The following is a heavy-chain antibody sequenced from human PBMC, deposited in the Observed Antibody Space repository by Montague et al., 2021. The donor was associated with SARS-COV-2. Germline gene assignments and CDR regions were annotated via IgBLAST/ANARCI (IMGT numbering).Heavy chain of an antibody. Sequence: ETLSLTCTVSGGSISSYYWTWIRQPPGKGLEWIGYISYSGFSNQNPPLRGRVTISLNTSKYQFSLKLTSVTAADTAVYYFAGIKAGRPFGWFDPWGQGTLVTVSS. J-gene: IGHJ5*02. D-gene: IGHD6-13*01. V-gene: IGHV4-59*01. CDR3: AGIKAGRPFGWFDP. CDR2: ISYSGFS. CDR1: GGSISSYY.